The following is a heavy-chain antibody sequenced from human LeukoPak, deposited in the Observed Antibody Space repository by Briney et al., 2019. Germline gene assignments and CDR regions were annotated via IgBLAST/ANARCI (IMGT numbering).Heavy chain of an antibody. CDR3: ARVWELSDAFDI. D-gene: IGHD1-26*01. CDR2: IYYSGST. V-gene: IGHV4-39*07. J-gene: IGHJ3*02. CDR1: GDSISSSSYY. Sequence: SETLSLTCTVSGDSISSSSYYWGWIRQPPGKGLEWIGSIYYSGSTPYNPSLKSRVTISVDTSENQFSLKLSSVTAADAAVYYCARVWELSDAFDIWGQGTMVTVSS.